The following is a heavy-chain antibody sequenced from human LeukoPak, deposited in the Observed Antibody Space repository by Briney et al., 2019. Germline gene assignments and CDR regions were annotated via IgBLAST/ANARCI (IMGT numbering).Heavy chain of an antibody. Sequence: PSGTLSLTCAVSGGSISSSNWWSWVRQPPGKGLEWIGEIYHSGSTNYNPSLKSRVTISVDKSKNQFSLKLSSVTAADTAVYYCARERHYYDSSGYFNWFDPWGQGTLVTVSS. CDR2: IYHSGST. D-gene: IGHD3-22*01. J-gene: IGHJ5*02. CDR1: GGSISSSNW. V-gene: IGHV4-4*02. CDR3: ARERHYYDSSGYFNWFDP.